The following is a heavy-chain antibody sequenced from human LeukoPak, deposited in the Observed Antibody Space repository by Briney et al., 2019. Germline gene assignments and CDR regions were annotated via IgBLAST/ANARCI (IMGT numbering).Heavy chain of an antibody. CDR2: IYYSGST. J-gene: IGHJ6*02. Sequence: PSETLSLTCTVSGGSISSYYWSWIRQPPGKGLEWIGYIYYSGSTNYNPSLKSRVTISVDTSKNQFSLKLSSVTAADTAVYYCARTPYYYDSNGYSYYYYGMDVWGQGTTVTVSS. CDR3: ARTPYYYDSNGYSYYYYGMDV. CDR1: GGSISSYY. D-gene: IGHD3-22*01. V-gene: IGHV4-59*01.